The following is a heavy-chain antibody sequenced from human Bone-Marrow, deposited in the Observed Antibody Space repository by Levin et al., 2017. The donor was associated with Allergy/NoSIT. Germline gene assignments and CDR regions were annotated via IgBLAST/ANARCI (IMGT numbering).Heavy chain of an antibody. J-gene: IGHJ2*01. CDR1: GASINSGGHS. D-gene: IGHD2-15*01. V-gene: IGHV4-30-2*01. Sequence: NSSETLSLTCTISGASINSGGHSWSWIRQPPGKAPEWIGYIYQSGSTYYNPSLSSRVTMSIDRSRNQFSLNLKSVTAADTAMYFCVRAPPQSSVHWYFDLWGRGTLVSVSS. CDR2: IYQSGST. CDR3: VRAPPQSSVHWYFDL.